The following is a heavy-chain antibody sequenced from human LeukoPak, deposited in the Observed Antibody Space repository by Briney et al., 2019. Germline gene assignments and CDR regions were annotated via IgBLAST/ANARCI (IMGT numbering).Heavy chain of an antibody. CDR1: GGSISSYY. V-gene: IGHV4-59*08. CDR2: IYYSGST. CDR3: ARHQGRQWLVFDY. D-gene: IGHD6-19*01. J-gene: IGHJ4*02. Sequence: PSETLSLTCTISGGSISSYYWSWIRQPPGKGLEWIGYIYYSGSTNYNPSLKSRVTISVDTSKNQFSLKLSSVTAADTAVYYCARHQGRQWLVFDYWGQGTLVTVSS.